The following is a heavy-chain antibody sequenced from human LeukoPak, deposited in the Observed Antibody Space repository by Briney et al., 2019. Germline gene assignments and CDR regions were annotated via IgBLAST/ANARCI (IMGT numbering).Heavy chain of an antibody. CDR2: VIRDGSFT. D-gene: IGHD5-24*01. Sequence: GRSPRLSCAASGVTFRSYWMHWVRQDPGKGLEWVSRVIRDGSFTNYADSVKGRFTISRDNAKNTLYLQMSSLRAEDTAVYFCVRDGDDFNFDYWGQGSLVTVSS. J-gene: IGHJ4*02. CDR3: VRDGDDFNFDY. V-gene: IGHV3-74*01. CDR1: GVTFRSYW.